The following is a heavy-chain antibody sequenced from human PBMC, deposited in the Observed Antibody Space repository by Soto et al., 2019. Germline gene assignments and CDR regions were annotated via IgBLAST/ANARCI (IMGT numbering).Heavy chain of an antibody. CDR3: ARLGIAVAGTYGMDV. V-gene: IGHV5-51*01. CDR1: GYSFTSXW. Sequence: ESLKISCKGSGYSFTSXWIGWVRQMPGKGLEWMGIIYPDDSDTRYSPSFQGQVTISADKSFSPAYLQWSSLKASYTAMYYCARLGIAVAGTYGMDVWGQGTTVTVSS. CDR2: IYPDDSDT. D-gene: IGHD6-19*01. J-gene: IGHJ6*02.